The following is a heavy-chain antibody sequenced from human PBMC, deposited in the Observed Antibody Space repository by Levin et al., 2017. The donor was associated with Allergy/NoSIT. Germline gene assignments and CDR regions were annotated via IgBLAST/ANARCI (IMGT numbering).Heavy chain of an antibody. V-gene: IGHV4-34*01. CDR2: INHSGST. CDR1: GGSFSGYY. CDR3: ARGPLNHRVTMVRGVSDAFDI. Sequence: GSLRLSCAVYGGSFSGYYWSWIRQPPGKGLEWIGEINHSGSTNYNPSLKSRVTISVDTSKNQFSLKLSSVTAADTAVYYCARGPLNHRVTMVRGVSDAFDIWGQGTMVTVSS. D-gene: IGHD3-10*01. J-gene: IGHJ3*02.